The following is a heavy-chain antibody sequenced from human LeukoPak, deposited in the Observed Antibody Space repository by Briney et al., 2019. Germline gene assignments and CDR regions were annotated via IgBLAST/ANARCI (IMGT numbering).Heavy chain of an antibody. CDR3: AREPGLARSTFFDY. Sequence: SVKVSCKASGGTFSSYAISWVRQAPGQGLEWMGGIIPIFGTANYAQKFRGRVTMTTEASTSTAYMELRSLRSDDTAFYYCAREPGLARSTFFDYWGQGTLVTVST. CDR2: IIPIFGTA. CDR1: GGTFSSYA. J-gene: IGHJ4*02. D-gene: IGHD3-16*01. V-gene: IGHV1-69*05.